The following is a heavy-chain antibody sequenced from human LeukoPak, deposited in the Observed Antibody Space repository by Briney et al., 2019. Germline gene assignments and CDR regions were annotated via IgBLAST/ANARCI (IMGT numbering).Heavy chain of an antibody. Sequence: GGSLRLSCVASGFTVSGVYMSWVRQAPGQGLDWASVIYSDDSTYYADSVKGRFTISRDNSKNTLNLQMNSLRAEDTAVYYCASRPRDAAALDYWGQGTLVTVSS. CDR1: GFTVSGVY. V-gene: IGHV3-53*01. D-gene: IGHD6-13*01. J-gene: IGHJ4*02. CDR3: ASRPRDAAALDY. CDR2: IYSDDST.